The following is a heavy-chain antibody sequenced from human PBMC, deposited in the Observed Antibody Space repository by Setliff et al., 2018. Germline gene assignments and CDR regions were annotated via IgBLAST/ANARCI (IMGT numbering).Heavy chain of an antibody. CDR3: ARHVLGYSSSYNWFDP. V-gene: IGHV4-34*01. D-gene: IGHD6-6*01. Sequence: SETLSLTCAVYGGSFSGYYWSWLRQPPGKGLEWIGEINHSGSTNCNPSLKSRVTISIDESKNQFSLKLDSVTAADTAVYYCARHVLGYSSSYNWFDPWGQGTLVTVSS. J-gene: IGHJ5*02. CDR1: GGSFSGYY. CDR2: INHSGST.